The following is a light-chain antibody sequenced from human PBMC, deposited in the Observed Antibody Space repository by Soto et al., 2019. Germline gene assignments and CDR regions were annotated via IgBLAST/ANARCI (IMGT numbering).Light chain of an antibody. CDR3: QVWDSSSDHVV. CDR2: YDS. J-gene: IGLJ2*01. Sequence: SYELTQPPSVSVAPGETATFTCEGTYIGSQTVHWYQQKPGQAPLMVIYYDSDRPSGIPERFSGSNSGNTATLTISRVEAGDEADYWCQVWDSSSDHVVFGGGTKLTVL. CDR1: YIGSQT. V-gene: IGLV3-21*04.